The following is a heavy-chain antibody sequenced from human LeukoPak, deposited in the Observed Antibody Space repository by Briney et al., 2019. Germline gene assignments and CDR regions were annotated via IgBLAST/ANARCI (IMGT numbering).Heavy chain of an antibody. CDR3: ARDQLAQWLVIDY. Sequence: GRSLRLSCAASGFTFSSYAMHWVRQAPGKGLEWVAVISYDGSNKYYADSVKGRFTISRDKSKNTLYLQMNSLRAEDTAVYYCARDQLAQWLVIDYWGQGTLVTVSS. CDR2: ISYDGSNK. CDR1: GFTFSSYA. D-gene: IGHD6-19*01. V-gene: IGHV3-30*04. J-gene: IGHJ4*02.